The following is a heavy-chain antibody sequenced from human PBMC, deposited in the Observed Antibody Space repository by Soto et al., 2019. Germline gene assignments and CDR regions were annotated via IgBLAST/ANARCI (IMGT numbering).Heavy chain of an antibody. CDR3: ARGCTNGVCYSTANYYYYGMDV. D-gene: IGHD2-8*01. Sequence: ASVKVSCKASGYTFTSYGISWVRQAPGQGLEWMGWISAYNGNTNYAQKLQGRVTMTTDTSTSTAYMELRSLRSEDTAVYYCARGCTNGVCYSTANYYYYGMDVWGQGTTVTVSS. CDR1: GYTFTSYG. V-gene: IGHV1-18*01. J-gene: IGHJ6*02. CDR2: ISAYNGNT.